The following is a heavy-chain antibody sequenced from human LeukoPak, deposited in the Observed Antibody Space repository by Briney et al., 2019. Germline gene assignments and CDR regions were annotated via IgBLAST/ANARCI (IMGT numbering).Heavy chain of an antibody. CDR3: AKDRLLLWSGEPEDYYYYGMDV. V-gene: IGHV3-23*01. D-gene: IGHD3-10*01. Sequence: PGGSLRLSCAASGFTFSSYAMSWVRQAPGKGLEWVSAISGSGGSTYYADSVKGRFTISRDNSKNTLYLQMNSLRAEDTAVYYCAKDRLLLWSGEPEDYYYYGMDVWGQGTTVTVSS. CDR1: GFTFSSYA. CDR2: ISGSGGST. J-gene: IGHJ6*02.